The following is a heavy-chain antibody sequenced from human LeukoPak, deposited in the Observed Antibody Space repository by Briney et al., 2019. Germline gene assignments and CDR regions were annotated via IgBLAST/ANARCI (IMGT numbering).Heavy chain of an antibody. V-gene: IGHV4-59*08. CDR1: GDSISSYF. CDR2: MYYSGST. J-gene: IGHJ6*03. Sequence: PSETLSLTCTVSGDSISSYFWSWIRQPPGKGLEWIGYMYYSGSTNYNPSLKSRVTISVDTSKNQFSLKLSSVTAADTAVYYCARLPRSTSGWYGSYYYYMDVWGKGTTVTISS. D-gene: IGHD6-19*01. CDR3: ARLPRSTSGWYGSYYYYMDV.